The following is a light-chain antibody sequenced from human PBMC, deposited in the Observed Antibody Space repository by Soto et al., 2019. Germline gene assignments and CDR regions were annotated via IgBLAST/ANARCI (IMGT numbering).Light chain of an antibody. Sequence: EIQMTQSPSTLSGSVGAIVTITCRASQDIAGYLAWYQHKPGRTPELLIHGASRLQSGVPARFSGSGSGTDFTLSINSLQPEDFATYYCQKAYSFPINCGQGTRLEIK. V-gene: IGKV1-12*01. CDR3: QKAYSFPIN. J-gene: IGKJ5*01. CDR2: GAS. CDR1: QDIAGY.